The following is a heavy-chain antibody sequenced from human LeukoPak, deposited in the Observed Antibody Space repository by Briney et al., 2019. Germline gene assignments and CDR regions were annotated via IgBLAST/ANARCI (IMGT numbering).Heavy chain of an antibody. CDR3: ARIVRFRDGADY. V-gene: IGHV3-30*04. CDR1: GFTFSSYA. D-gene: IGHD3-10*01. Sequence: GGSLRLSCAASGFTFSSYAMHWVRQAPGKGLEWVAVISYDGSNKYYADSVKGRFTISRDNSKNTLYLQMNSLRAEDTAVYYCARIVRFRDGADYWGQGTLVTVSS. CDR2: ISYDGSNK. J-gene: IGHJ4*02.